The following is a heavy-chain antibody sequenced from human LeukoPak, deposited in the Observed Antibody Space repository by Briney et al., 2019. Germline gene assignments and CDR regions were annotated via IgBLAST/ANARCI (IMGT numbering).Heavy chain of an antibody. CDR3: ASLPEVPPDY. CDR1: GFTFSSYE. Sequence: GGSLRLSCAASGFTFSSYEMNGVRQAPGKGLEWVSYISSSGGTISHADSVKGRFTISRDNAKNSLYLQMNSLRAEDTAVYYCASLPEVPPDYWGQGTLVTVSS. V-gene: IGHV3-48*03. CDR2: ISSSGGTI. J-gene: IGHJ4*02.